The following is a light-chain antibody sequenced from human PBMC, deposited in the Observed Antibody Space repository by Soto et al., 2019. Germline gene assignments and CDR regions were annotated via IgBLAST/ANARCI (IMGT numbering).Light chain of an antibody. V-gene: IGKV3-20*01. CDR3: QHYGSSPRT. CDR2: GTS. Sequence: EIGLTQSTGTLSLSPGEPAIFSWGASQSVSSNYLAWYQQKNGQAPRLLIYGTSSRATGIPDRFSGSGYGTDFNLTISRLETEDFALYYCQHYGSSPRTFGQGTKVDIK. J-gene: IGKJ1*01. CDR1: QSVSSNY.